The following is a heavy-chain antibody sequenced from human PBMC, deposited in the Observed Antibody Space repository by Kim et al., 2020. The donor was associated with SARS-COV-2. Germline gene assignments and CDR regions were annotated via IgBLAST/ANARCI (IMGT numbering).Heavy chain of an antibody. CDR2: IYYSGST. CDR1: GGSISSSSYY. V-gene: IGHV4-39*01. CDR3: ASWKVRGVIAFDI. J-gene: IGHJ3*02. Sequence: SETLSLTCTVSGGSISSSSYYWGWIRQPPGKGLEWIGSIYYSGSTYYNPSLKSRVTISVDTSKNQFSLKLSSVTAADTAVYYCASWKVRGVIAFDIWGQG. D-gene: IGHD3-10*01.